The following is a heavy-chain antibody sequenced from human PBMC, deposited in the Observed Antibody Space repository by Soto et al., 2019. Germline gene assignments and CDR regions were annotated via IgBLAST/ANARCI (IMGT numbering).Heavy chain of an antibody. CDR1: GGTFNTYA. CDR2: ILPSFGTA. D-gene: IGHD7-27*01. V-gene: IGHV1-69*01. CDR3: ATSLTSVIDC. Sequence: QLQLVQSGAEVKTPGSSVRVSCEASGGTFNTYAISWVRQAPGQGLEWMGGILPSFGTAQYAQKFQDRVTITVDGSTTTAYMELSSLKSEDTAVYYCATSLTSVIDCWGQGTLVTVSS. J-gene: IGHJ4*02.